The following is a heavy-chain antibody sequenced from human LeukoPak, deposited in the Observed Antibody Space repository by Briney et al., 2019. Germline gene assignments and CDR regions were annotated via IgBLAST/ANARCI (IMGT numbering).Heavy chain of an antibody. CDR3: ARGGRYDYVWGSYRPPTYFDY. V-gene: IGHV4-34*01. J-gene: IGHJ4*02. Sequence: SETLSLTCTVSGGSISSYYWSWIRQPPGKGLEWIGEINHSGSTYYNPSLKSRVTISVDTSKNQFSLKLSSVTAADTAVYHCARGGRYDYVWGSYRPPTYFDYWGQGTLVTVSS. CDR1: GGSISSYY. CDR2: INHSGST. D-gene: IGHD3-16*02.